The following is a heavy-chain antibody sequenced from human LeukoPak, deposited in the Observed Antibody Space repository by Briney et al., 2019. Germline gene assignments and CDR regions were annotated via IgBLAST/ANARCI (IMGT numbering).Heavy chain of an antibody. J-gene: IGHJ3*02. CDR3: ARGGDFWSGYRDAFDI. Sequence: ASVKVSCKASGYTFTGYHMHWVRQAPGQGLEWMGWINPNSGGTNYAQKFQGRVTMTRDTSISTAYMELSRLRSDDTAVYYCARGGDFWSGYRDAFDIWGQGTMVTVSS. CDR2: INPNSGGT. D-gene: IGHD3-3*01. CDR1: GYTFTGYH. V-gene: IGHV1-2*02.